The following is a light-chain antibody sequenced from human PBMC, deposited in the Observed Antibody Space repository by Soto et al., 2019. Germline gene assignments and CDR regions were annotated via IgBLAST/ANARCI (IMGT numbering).Light chain of an antibody. V-gene: IGKV1-5*03. Sequence: DIQMTQSPSTLSGSVGDRVTITCRASQTISSWFAWYQQKPGKAPKLLIYKASTLKSGVPSRFSGSGSGTEFTLTIRSLQPDDFATYYCQHYNSYSEAVGQGTKVEL. J-gene: IGKJ1*01. CDR2: KAS. CDR3: QHYNSYSEA. CDR1: QTISSW.